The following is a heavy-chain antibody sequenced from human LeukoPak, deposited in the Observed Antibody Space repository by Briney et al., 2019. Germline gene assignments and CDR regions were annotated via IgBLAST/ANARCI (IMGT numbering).Heavy chain of an antibody. J-gene: IGHJ6*02. CDR2: ISYDGSYK. V-gene: IGHV3-30-3*01. CDR1: GFAQTDYA. CDR3: AGEARSISIGDYGRVTEYGMDV. Sequence: GGPVTLLCAPSGFAQTDYAILGVRPAPGKELAGVSVISYDGSYKYYADSVKGRFTTSRDISKNTLYHQMNSLRAEDTAGYYCAGEARSISIGDYGRVTEYGMDVWGQGTAVADSS. D-gene: IGHD4/OR15-4a*01.